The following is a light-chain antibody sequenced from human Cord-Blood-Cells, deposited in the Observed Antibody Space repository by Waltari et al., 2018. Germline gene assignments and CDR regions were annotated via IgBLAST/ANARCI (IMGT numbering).Light chain of an antibody. CDR1: SSNIGSNT. Sequence: QSVLTQPPSASGTPGQRVTISCSGSSSNIGSNTVNWYQQPPGKAPKLRIFSNKQQTSGIPDRLSDFKSGTSASLAISRLQSEDEADYYCAAWDDSQNGPVFGGGTKLHVL. J-gene: IGLJ3*02. V-gene: IGLV1-44*01. CDR3: AAWDDSQNGPV. CDR2: SNK.